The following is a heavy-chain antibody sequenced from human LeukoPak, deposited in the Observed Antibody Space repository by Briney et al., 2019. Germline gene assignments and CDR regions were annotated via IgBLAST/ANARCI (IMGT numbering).Heavy chain of an antibody. D-gene: IGHD5-18*01. J-gene: IGHJ4*02. CDR1: GGSISSYY. Sequence: PWETLSLTCSVSGGSISSYYWNWIRQPPGKGLEWIGNIYYSGSTTYNPSLKSRGDISVDTSKKHFSLRLSSVTAADTAVYFCARYNYGCGVFDDWGQGTLVTVSS. CDR3: ARYNYGCGVFDD. CDR2: IYYSGST. V-gene: IGHV4-59*08.